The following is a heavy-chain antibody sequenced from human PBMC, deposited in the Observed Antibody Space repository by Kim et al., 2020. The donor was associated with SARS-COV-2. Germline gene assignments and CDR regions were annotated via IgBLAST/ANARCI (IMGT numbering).Heavy chain of an antibody. CDR3: ATYLRYGLVAS. CDR2: ISYRGTT. J-gene: IGHJ5*02. Sequence: SETLSLTCTVSGGSISSDGYYWSWIRQHPAKGLEWIGYISYRGTTYYVPSLKSRLTISVDTSKNQFSLRLSSVTAADTAVYYCATYLRYGLVASWGQGTL. V-gene: IGHV4-31*03. D-gene: IGHD5-18*01. CDR1: GGSISSDGYY.